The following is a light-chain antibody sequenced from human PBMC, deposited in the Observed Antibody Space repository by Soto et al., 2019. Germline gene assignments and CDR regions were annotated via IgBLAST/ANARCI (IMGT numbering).Light chain of an antibody. J-gene: IGKJ4*01. CDR1: QSIRYNY. CDR2: GAS. Sequence: EIMLKQSPGTLSLSPCERATLYSSAIQSIRYNYLAWYQQRPGQSPRLLISGASNRATGIPDRFSGSGSGTDFTLTISRLEPEDFAVYYCQQYGSSPPITFGGGTKVDIK. V-gene: IGKV3-20*01. CDR3: QQYGSSPPIT.